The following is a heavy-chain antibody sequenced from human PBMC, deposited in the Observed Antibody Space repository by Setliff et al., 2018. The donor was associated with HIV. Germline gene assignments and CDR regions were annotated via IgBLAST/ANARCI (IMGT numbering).Heavy chain of an antibody. CDR2: IYYSGST. J-gene: IGHJ6*03. Sequence: SETLSLTCTVSGDSITSGYYWGWIRQSPGKGLEWIGSIYYSGSTYYSPSLKSRVSISVDTSKKQFSLRLTSVTAADTAVYYCARHGAYYYMDVWGKGTSVTVSS. CDR1: GDSITSGYY. CDR3: ARHGAYYYMDV. V-gene: IGHV4-39*01.